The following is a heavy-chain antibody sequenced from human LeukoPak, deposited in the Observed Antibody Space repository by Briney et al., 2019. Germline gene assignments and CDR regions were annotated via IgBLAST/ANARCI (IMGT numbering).Heavy chain of an antibody. CDR3: ARVYIQWFHDAFDI. V-gene: IGHV3-74*01. D-gene: IGHD3-22*01. Sequence: GGSLRLSCAASGFTFSSYWMHWVRQAPGKGLVWVSRINTDGSSTSYADSVKGRFTISRDNAKNTLYLQMNSLRAEDTAVYYCARVYIQWFHDAFDIWGQGTMVTVSS. J-gene: IGHJ3*02. CDR2: INTDGSST. CDR1: GFTFSSYW.